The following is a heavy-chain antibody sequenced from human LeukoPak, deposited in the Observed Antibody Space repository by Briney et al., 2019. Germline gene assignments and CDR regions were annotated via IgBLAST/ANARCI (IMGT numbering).Heavy chain of an antibody. CDR1: GFTFSSYW. D-gene: IGHD3-22*01. CDR3: ARGDYYDSSGDYTDAFDI. Sequence: GGSLRLSCAASGFTFSSYWMSWVRQAPGKGLEWVANINQDGGAKYYVDSVKGRFTMSRDNAKNSVYLQMNNLRAEDTALYYGARGDYYDSSGDYTDAFDIWGQATMVTVSS. V-gene: IGHV3-7*01. CDR2: INQDGGAK. J-gene: IGHJ3*02.